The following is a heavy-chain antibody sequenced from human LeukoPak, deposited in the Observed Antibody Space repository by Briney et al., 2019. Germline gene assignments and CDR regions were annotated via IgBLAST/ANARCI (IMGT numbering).Heavy chain of an antibody. D-gene: IGHD4-17*01. CDR1: GFTFRNAW. J-gene: IGHJ4*02. Sequence: GGSLRLSCAASGFTFRNAWMNWVRQAPGKGLEWVANIKGDGSDKNYVDSVKGRFTISRDNAKNSLYLQMNSLRAEDTAVYYRATSLTVKDYWGQGALVTVSS. CDR3: ATSLTVKDY. V-gene: IGHV3-7*01. CDR2: IKGDGSDK.